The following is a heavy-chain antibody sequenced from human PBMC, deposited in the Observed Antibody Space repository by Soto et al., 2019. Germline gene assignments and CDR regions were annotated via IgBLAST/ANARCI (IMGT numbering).Heavy chain of an antibody. Sequence: EAQLVASGGGLVQPGGSLRLSCAASGFTFTNYWMSWVRQAPGKGLEWVANIKQEGSEKYYAASAKGRFISARDNAKSSLYLQMNSLRAQDTAVSYGARDMGVLWSGDPEGGFDYWGQGTPVTVPS. V-gene: IGHV3-7*01. CDR3: ARDMGVLWSGDPEGGFDY. D-gene: IGHD3-3*01. CDR2: IKQEGSEK. CDR1: GFTFTNYW. J-gene: IGHJ4*02.